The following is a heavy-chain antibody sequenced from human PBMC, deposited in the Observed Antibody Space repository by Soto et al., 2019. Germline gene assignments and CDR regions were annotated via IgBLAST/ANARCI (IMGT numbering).Heavy chain of an antibody. V-gene: IGHV4-4*08. Sequence: QEQLRESGPGLVKPSETLSLTCSISDDSIGPYYWTWILQTPRKELQWIGYVYTSGSTKYNSSLKSRVTISLDASNSQCSLTMSSVTAADTGVYYCAREVVGNTWPGIFDSWGRGTLVVVSS. CDR2: VYTSGST. CDR3: AREVVGNTWPGIFDS. CDR1: DDSIGPYY. J-gene: IGHJ4*02.